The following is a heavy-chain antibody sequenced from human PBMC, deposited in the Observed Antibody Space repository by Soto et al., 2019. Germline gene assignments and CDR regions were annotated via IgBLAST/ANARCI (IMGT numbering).Heavy chain of an antibody. Sequence: GSGPTLVNPTQTLTLTCTFSGFSLTTSGVGVGWIRRPPGKALEWLGIIYWDDDKRYSPSLKSSLSITKDTSKNQVVLTMTNMDLVDTATYYCAHNTVALTAFDYWGPGTLVTVSS. D-gene: IGHD2-21*02. CDR2: IYWDDDK. CDR1: GFSLTTSGVG. J-gene: IGHJ4*02. CDR3: AHNTVALTAFDY. V-gene: IGHV2-5*02.